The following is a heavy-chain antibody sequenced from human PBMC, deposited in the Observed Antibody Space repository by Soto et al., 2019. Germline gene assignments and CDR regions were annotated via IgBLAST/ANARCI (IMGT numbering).Heavy chain of an antibody. CDR1: GFTFSSYA. CDR3: ARSGLPFDY. Sequence: EVQLVESGGGLVQPGGSLRLSCAASGFTFSSYAMHWVRQAPGKGLEYVSGISRNGGSTYYANSVKGRFTISRDNSKSTLDLQVGSLRAEDMAVYYCARSGLPFDYWGQGTLVTVSS. D-gene: IGHD2-21*02. V-gene: IGHV3-64*01. CDR2: ISRNGGST. J-gene: IGHJ4*02.